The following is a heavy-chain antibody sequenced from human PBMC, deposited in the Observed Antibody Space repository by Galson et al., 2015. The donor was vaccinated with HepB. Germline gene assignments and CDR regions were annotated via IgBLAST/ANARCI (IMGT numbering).Heavy chain of an antibody. D-gene: IGHD1-1*01. CDR2: ISMSGSGR. J-gene: IGHJ4*02. Sequence: SLRLSCAGSGFTFSRTGMTWVRQAPGKGLECVSAISMSGSGRDYVDSVRGRFTISRDNSNNMLYLQMNDLRAEDTAVYYCAKGTTSIDYWGQGTLVTVSS. CDR1: GFTFSRTG. CDR3: AKGTTSIDY. V-gene: IGHV3-23*01.